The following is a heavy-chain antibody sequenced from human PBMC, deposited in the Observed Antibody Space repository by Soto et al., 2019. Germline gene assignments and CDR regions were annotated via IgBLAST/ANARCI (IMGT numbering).Heavy chain of an antibody. J-gene: IGHJ6*02. CDR3: ARDYYRFNSGYGFSMDV. CDR1: GFTFSSYA. V-gene: IGHV3-30-3*01. Sequence: GGSLRLSCAASGFTFSSYAMHWVRQAPGKGLEWVAVISYGGSNKYYADSVKGRFTISRDNSKNTLYLQMNSLRAEDTALYYCARDYYRFNSGYGFSMDVWGQGTTVTAP. CDR2: ISYGGSNK. D-gene: IGHD5-12*01.